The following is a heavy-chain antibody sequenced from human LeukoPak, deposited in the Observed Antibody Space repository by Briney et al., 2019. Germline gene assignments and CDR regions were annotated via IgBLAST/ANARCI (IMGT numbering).Heavy chain of an antibody. D-gene: IGHD1-26*01. V-gene: IGHV1-2*02. CDR3: AREEVGATTEMLGY. J-gene: IGHJ4*02. CDR1: GYILIDYF. CDR2: INPNSGGT. Sequence: ASVKVSCKASGYILIDYFMHWVRQAPGQGLEWMGWINPNSGGTNYAQKFQGRVTMTRDTSISTAYMELSRLRSDDTAVYYCAREEVGATTEMLGYWGQGTLVTVSS.